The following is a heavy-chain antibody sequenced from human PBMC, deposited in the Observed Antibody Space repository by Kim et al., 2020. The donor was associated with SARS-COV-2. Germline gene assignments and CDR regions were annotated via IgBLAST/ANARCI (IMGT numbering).Heavy chain of an antibody. CDR2: ISAYNGNT. V-gene: IGHV1-18*04. Sequence: ASVKVSCKASGYTFTSYGISWVRQAPGQGLEWMGWISAYNGNTNYAQKLQGRVTMTTDTSTSTAYMELRSLRSDDTAVYYCARVGYYGSGSYLGTYYYYGMDVWGQGTTVTVSS. CDR3: ARVGYYGSGSYLGTYYYYGMDV. J-gene: IGHJ6*02. CDR1: GYTFTSYG. D-gene: IGHD3-10*01.